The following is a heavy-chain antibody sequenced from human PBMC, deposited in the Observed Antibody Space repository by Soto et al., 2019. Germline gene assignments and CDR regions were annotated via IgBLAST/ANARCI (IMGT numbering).Heavy chain of an antibody. CDR1: GGTFSSYA. J-gene: IGHJ6*02. D-gene: IGHD3-22*01. CDR2: IIPIFGTA. Sequence: ASVKVSCKASGGTFSSYAISWVRQAPGQGLEWMGGIIPIFGTANYAQKFQGRVTITADESTSTAYMELSSLRSEDTAVYYCARARESLKIVVVINGGYYYGMDVWGQGTTVTVSS. CDR3: ARARESLKIVVVINGGYYYGMDV. V-gene: IGHV1-69*13.